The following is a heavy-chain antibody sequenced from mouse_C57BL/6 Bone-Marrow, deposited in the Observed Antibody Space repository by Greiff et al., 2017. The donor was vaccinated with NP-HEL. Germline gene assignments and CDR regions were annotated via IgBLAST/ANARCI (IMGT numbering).Heavy chain of an antibody. CDR3: ARLTATDY. CDR2: IYPGDGDT. CDR1: GYAFSSSW. V-gene: IGHV1-82*01. D-gene: IGHD4-1*01. Sequence: QVQLQQSGPELVKPGASVKISCKASGYAFSSSWMNWVKQRPGKGLEWIGRIYPGDGDTNYNGKFKGKATLTADKSSSTAYMQLSSLTSEDSAVYFCARLTATDYWGQGTTLTVSS. J-gene: IGHJ2*01.